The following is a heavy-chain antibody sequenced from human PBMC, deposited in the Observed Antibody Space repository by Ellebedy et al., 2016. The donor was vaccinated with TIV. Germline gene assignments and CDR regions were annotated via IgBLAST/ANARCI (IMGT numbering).Heavy chain of an antibody. D-gene: IGHD4-17*01. Sequence: GGSLRLSCAASGFTFTSYAMSWVRQAPGKGLEWVSAVSRSGGATSYADSVKGRFTFSRDNSKNTLFLQIKSLRAEDTAVYFCAKDRTGPEYGDYFDDWGQGTLVTVSS. CDR1: GFTFTSYA. J-gene: IGHJ4*02. CDR2: VSRSGGAT. V-gene: IGHV3-23*01. CDR3: AKDRTGPEYGDYFDD.